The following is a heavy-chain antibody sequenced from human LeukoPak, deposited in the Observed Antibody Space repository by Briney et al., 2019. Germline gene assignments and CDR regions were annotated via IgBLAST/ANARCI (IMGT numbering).Heavy chain of an antibody. CDR2: INPNSGGT. CDR3: AREGSGTAANIFDP. Sequence: SVKVSCKASGYTFTGYYMHWVRQAPGQGLEWMGWINPNSGGTNYAQKFQGRVTMTRDTSISTAYMELSRLRSAETAVYYCAREGSGTAANIFDPWGQGTLVTVSS. D-gene: IGHD2-15*01. J-gene: IGHJ5*02. CDR1: GYTFTGYY. V-gene: IGHV1-2*02.